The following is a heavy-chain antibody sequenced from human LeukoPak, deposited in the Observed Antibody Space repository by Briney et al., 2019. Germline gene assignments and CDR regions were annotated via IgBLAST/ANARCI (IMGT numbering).Heavy chain of an antibody. D-gene: IGHD6-13*01. CDR3: ARRIVAAGNDAFDI. V-gene: IGHV5-51*01. Sequence: AESLKISCKGSGYSFTRYWIGWVRQMPGKGLEWMGIIYPGDSETRYSPSFQGQATISADKSISTAYLLWSSLKASDTAMYYCARRIVAAGNDAFDIWGQGTMVSVSS. CDR2: IYPGDSET. CDR1: GYSFTRYW. J-gene: IGHJ3*02.